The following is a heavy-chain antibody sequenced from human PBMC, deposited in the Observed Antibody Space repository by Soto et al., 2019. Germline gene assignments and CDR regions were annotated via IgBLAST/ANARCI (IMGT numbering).Heavy chain of an antibody. V-gene: IGHV3-23*01. CDR3: AKDLTIFGVVRLGMDV. Sequence: AGGSLRLSCAASGFTFSSYAMSWVRQAPGKGLEWVSAISGSGGSTYYADSVKGRFTISRDNSKNTLYLQMNGLRAEDTAVCYCAKDLTIFGVVRLGMDVWGQGTTVTVSS. D-gene: IGHD3-3*01. CDR1: GFTFSSYA. CDR2: ISGSGGST. J-gene: IGHJ6*02.